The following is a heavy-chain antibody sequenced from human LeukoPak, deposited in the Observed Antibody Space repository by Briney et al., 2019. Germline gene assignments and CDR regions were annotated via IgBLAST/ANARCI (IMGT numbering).Heavy chain of an antibody. CDR3: ARSYYDFWSGYSY. CDR1: GFTFSDYY. V-gene: IGHV3-11*01. D-gene: IGHD3-3*01. CDR2: ISSSGSTI. J-gene: IGHJ4*02. Sequence: GGSLRISCAASGFTFSDYYMSWIRQAPGKGLEWVSYISSSGSTIYYADSVKGRFTISRDNAKNSLYLQMNSLRAEDTAVYYCARSYYDFWSGYSYWGQGTLVTVSS.